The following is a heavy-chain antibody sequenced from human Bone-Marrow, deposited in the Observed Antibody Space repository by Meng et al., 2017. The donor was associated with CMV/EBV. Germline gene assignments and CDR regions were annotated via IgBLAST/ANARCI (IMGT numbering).Heavy chain of an antibody. CDR2: ISTYNGNT. V-gene: IGHV1-18*01. CDR1: GYTFTSYG. CDR3: ARDGGAYYGSSGYSYYHYGMDV. J-gene: IGHJ6*02. D-gene: IGHD3-22*01. Sequence: ASVKVSCKASGYTFTSYGISWVRQAPGQGLEWMGWISTYNGNTNYAQKLQGRVTMTTDTSTTTAYMELRSLRSDDTAVYYCARDGGAYYGSSGYSYYHYGMDVWGQGTTVTVSS.